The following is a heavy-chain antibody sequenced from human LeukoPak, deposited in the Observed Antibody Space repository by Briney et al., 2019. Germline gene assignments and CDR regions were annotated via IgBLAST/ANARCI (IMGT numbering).Heavy chain of an antibody. D-gene: IGHD2-21*02. V-gene: IGHV1-46*01. CDR3: ATSPKTEYYYYYMDV. Sequence: GASVKVSCKASGYTFTGYYMHWVRQAPGQGLEWMGIINPSGGGTSYAQKFQGRVTMTRDMSTSTVYMELSSLRSEDTAVYYCATSPKTEYYYYYMDVWGKGTTVTVSS. J-gene: IGHJ6*03. CDR1: GYTFTGYY. CDR2: INPSGGGT.